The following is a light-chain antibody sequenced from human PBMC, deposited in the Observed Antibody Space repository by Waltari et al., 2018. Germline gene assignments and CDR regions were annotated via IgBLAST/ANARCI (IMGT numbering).Light chain of an antibody. CDR1: QSVGSSS. J-gene: IGKJ1*01. CDR2: RAS. CDR3: QQHGTLPVT. Sequence: EIVLTQSPGTASLSPGERVTLSCRASQSVGSSSLAWYQQKPGQAPRLVIYRASRRATGIPDRFSGSGSGTDFRLTISRLEPEDFAVYYCQQHGTLPVTFGQGTKVEIK. V-gene: IGKV3-20*01.